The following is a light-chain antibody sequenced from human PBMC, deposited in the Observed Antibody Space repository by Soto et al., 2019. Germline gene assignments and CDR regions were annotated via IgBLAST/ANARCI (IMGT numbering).Light chain of an antibody. CDR3: QTWGTGIVV. CDR2: LNSDGSH. Sequence: LVLTQSPSASASLGASVKLTCTLSSGHSSYAIAWHQQQPEKGPRYLMKLNSDGSHSKGDGIPDRFSGSSSGAERYLIISSLQSEDEADYYCQTWGTGIVVFGGGTQLTVL. V-gene: IGLV4-69*01. CDR1: SGHSSYA. J-gene: IGLJ2*01.